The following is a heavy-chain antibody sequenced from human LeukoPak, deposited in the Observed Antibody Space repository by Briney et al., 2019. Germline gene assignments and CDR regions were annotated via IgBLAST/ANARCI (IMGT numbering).Heavy chain of an antibody. CDR2: ISYDGSNK. V-gene: IGHV3-30*18. J-gene: IGHJ4*02. Sequence: GRSLRLSCAASGFTFSSNGMHWVRQAPGKGLEWVAVISYDGSNKYYADSVKGRFTISRDNSKNTLYLQMNSLRAEDTAVYYCAKDAVRGVMRYYFDYWGQGTLVTVSS. D-gene: IGHD3-10*01. CDR3: AKDAVRGVMRYYFDY. CDR1: GFTFSSNG.